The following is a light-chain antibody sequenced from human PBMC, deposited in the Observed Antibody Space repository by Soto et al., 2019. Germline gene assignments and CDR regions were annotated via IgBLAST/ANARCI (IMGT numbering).Light chain of an antibody. V-gene: IGLV2-14*01. CDR3: SSYTARSTWV. CDR1: SSEVGGYDY. Sequence: QSALTQPASVSGSPGQSITISCTGTSSEVGGYDYVSWDQQHPGTSPKLMIYAISNRPSGVSNRFSVSKSGNTHSLIISGLQAEDEGDYYCSSYTARSTWVFGGGTKVTVL. CDR2: AIS. J-gene: IGLJ3*02.